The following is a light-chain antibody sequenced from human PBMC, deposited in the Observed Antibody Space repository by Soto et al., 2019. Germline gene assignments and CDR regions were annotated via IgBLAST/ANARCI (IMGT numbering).Light chain of an antibody. Sequence: DIQMTQSPSTLSASVGDRVTITCGASQSISSWLAWYQQKPGKAPKLLIYKASSLESGVPSRFSGSGSGTEFTLTISSLQPDDFETYYCQQYNSYSWTFGQGTKVDLK. CDR3: QQYNSYSWT. CDR1: QSISSW. J-gene: IGKJ1*01. CDR2: KAS. V-gene: IGKV1-5*03.